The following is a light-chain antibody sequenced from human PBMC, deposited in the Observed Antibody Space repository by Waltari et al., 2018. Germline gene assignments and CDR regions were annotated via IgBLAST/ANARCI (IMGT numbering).Light chain of an antibody. CDR3: QQYNNWPPEMYT. CDR2: GVS. J-gene: IGKJ2*01. V-gene: IGKV3D-15*01. Sequence: ETMMTQSPDTLSVSPGERATLSCRASQSISSNLAWYQQQPGQAPKRLIFGVSTRATGIPARFSGSGSGTEFTLTISSLESEDFGIYYCQQYNNWPPEMYTFGQGTKLEI. CDR1: QSISSN.